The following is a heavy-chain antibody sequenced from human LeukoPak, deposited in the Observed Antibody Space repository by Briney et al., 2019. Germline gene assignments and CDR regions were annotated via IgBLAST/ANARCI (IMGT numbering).Heavy chain of an antibody. V-gene: IGHV3-30*02. CDR2: IRYDGSNK. CDR1: GFTFSSYG. D-gene: IGHD6-19*01. Sequence: GGSLGLSCAASGFTFSSYGMHWVRQAPGKGLEWVAFIRYDGSNKYYADSVKGRFTISRDNSKNTLYLQMNSLRAEDTAVYYCAKYREYSSGWDTQAYYFDYWGQGTLVTVSS. CDR3: AKYREYSSGWDTQAYYFDY. J-gene: IGHJ4*02.